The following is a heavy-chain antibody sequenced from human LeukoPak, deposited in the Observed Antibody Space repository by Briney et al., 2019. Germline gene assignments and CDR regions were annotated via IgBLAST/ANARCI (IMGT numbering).Heavy chain of an antibody. J-gene: IGHJ4*02. Sequence: GGSLRLSCAASGFTFSSYWMHWARQAPGKGLVWVSRINSDGSSTSYADSVKGRFTISRDNAKNTLYLQMNSLRAEDTAVYYCARDPDSNYYGSGTNFDYWGQGTLVTVSS. V-gene: IGHV3-74*01. CDR1: GFTFSSYW. CDR3: ARDPDSNYYGSGTNFDY. D-gene: IGHD3-10*01. CDR2: INSDGSST.